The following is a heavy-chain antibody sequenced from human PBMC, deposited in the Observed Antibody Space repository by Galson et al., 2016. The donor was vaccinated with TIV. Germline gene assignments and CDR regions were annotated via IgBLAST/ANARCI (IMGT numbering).Heavy chain of an antibody. CDR2: IIDSGRSV. CDR3: ARGRGYCDTTSCYVDY. Sequence: LRLSCAASGFTFSSYELNWVRQAPGKGLEWISYIIDSGRSVHYADSVKGRFTISRDNAKNSLYLQMNSLRAEDTAVYYCARGRGYCDTTSCYVDYWGQGTLVTVSS. V-gene: IGHV3-48*03. D-gene: IGHD2-2*01. J-gene: IGHJ4*02. CDR1: GFTFSSYE.